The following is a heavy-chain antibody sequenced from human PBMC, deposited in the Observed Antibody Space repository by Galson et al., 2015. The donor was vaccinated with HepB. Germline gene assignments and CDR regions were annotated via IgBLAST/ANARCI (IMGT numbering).Heavy chain of an antibody. J-gene: IGHJ6*02. CDR2: ISSSSSYT. V-gene: IGHV3-11*06. D-gene: IGHD5-12*01. CDR1: GFTFSDYY. CDR3: ARDGYSGYDTYYYYGMDV. Sequence: SLRLSCAASGFTFSDYYMSWIRQAPGKGLEWVSYISSSSSYTNYADSVKGRFTISRDNAKNSLYLQMNSLRAEDTAVYYCARDGYSGYDTYYYYGMDVWGQGTTVTVSS.